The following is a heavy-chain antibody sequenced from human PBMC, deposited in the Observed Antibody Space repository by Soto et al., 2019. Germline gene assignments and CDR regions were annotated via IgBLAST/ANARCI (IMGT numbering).Heavy chain of an antibody. CDR3: AREYSSSIDY. D-gene: IGHD6-6*01. CDR1: GFTFSSYA. V-gene: IGHV3-30-3*01. Sequence: QVQLVESGGGVVQPGRSLRLSCAASGFTFSSYAMHWVRQAPGKGLEWVAVISYDGSNKYYADSVKGRFTISRDNSKNTLYLQMNSLRAEDTAVYYCAREYSSSIDYWGQGTLVTVSS. J-gene: IGHJ4*02. CDR2: ISYDGSNK.